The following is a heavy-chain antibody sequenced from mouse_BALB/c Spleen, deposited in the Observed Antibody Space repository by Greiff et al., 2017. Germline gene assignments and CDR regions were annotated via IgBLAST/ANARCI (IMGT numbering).Heavy chain of an antibody. CDR2: IRLKSNNYAT. V-gene: IGHV6-6*02. D-gene: IGHD1-1*01. CDR1: GFTFSNYW. Sequence: DVKLVESGGGLVQPGGSMKLSCVASGFTFSNYWMNWVRQSPEKGLEWVAEIRLKSNNYATHYAESVKGRFTISRDDSKSSVYLQMNNLRAEDTGIYYCTRQETDYYGSSYYYAMDYWGQGTSVTVSS. J-gene: IGHJ4*01. CDR3: TRQETDYYGSSYYYAMDY.